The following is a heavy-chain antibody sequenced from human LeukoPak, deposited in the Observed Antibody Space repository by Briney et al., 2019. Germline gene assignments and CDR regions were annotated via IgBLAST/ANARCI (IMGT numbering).Heavy chain of an antibody. D-gene: IGHD3-9*01. CDR1: GGSISSSSYY. J-gene: IGHJ4*02. CDR3: GRELRYFDWLYYFDY. V-gene: IGHV4-39*02. CDR2: IYYSGST. Sequence: HPSETLFLTCTVSGGSISSSSYYWGWIRQPPGKGLEWIGSIYYSGSTYYNPSLKSRVTISVDTSKNQFSLKLSSVTAADTAVYYCGRELRYFDWLYYFDYWGQGTLVTVSS.